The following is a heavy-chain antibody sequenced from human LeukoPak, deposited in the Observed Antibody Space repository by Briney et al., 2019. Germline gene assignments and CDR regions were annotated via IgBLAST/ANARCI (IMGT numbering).Heavy chain of an antibody. V-gene: IGHV3-66*02. CDR2: VYSDGVT. J-gene: IGHJ5*02. CDR1: GFTVSSYG. Sequence: GGSLRLSCAASGFTVSSYGMSWVRQAPGKGPEWVSLVYSDGVTRYADSVQGRFTISRDNSKNTVYLQMNNLRVEDTAVYHCVRDRAEGRAWVEFDPRGQGILVTVSS. CDR3: VRDRAEGRAWVEFDP.